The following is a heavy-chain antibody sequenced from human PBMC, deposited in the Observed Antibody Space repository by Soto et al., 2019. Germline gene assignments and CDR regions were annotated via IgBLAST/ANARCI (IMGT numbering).Heavy chain of an antibody. CDR3: ARDLGGQIVDY. Sequence: QVQLVQSGAEVKKPGPPWKFPSRPPGNTFTSYGSTWGRQAPGQGLKGRGGTSGYKGNTKNAQKLQGRVTMTTDTSTSTANMELRSLRSDDTAVYYCARDLGGQIVDYWGQGTLVTVSS. CDR2: TSGYKGNT. J-gene: IGHJ4*02. CDR1: GNTFTSYG. V-gene: IGHV1-18*01. D-gene: IGHD1-26*01.